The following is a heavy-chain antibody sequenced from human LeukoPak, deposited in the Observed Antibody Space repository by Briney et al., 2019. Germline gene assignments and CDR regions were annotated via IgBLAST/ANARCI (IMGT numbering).Heavy chain of an antibody. J-gene: IGHJ6*03. Sequence: GRSLRLSCAASGFTFDDYAMHWVRQAPGKGLEWVSGISWNSGNIGYADSVKSRFTISRDNAKNSLYLQMNSLRAEDTAVYYCARSSGWYHRGPDYYYYYMDVWGKGTTVTVS. D-gene: IGHD6-19*01. CDR1: GFTFDDYA. CDR3: ARSSGWYHRGPDYYYYYMDV. V-gene: IGHV3-9*01. CDR2: ISWNSGNI.